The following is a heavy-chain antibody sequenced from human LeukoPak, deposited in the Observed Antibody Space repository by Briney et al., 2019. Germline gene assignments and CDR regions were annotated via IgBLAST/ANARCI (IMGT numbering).Heavy chain of an antibody. V-gene: IGHV1-69*02. Sequence: ASVKVSCKASGGTFSSYTISWVRQAPGQGLEWTGRIIPILGIANYAQKFQGRVTITADKSTSTAYMELSSLRSEDTAVYYCASWGMATVVPTPFDYWGQGTLVTVSS. CDR1: GGTFSSYT. CDR3: ASWGMATVVPTPFDY. CDR2: IIPILGIA. D-gene: IGHD4-23*01. J-gene: IGHJ4*02.